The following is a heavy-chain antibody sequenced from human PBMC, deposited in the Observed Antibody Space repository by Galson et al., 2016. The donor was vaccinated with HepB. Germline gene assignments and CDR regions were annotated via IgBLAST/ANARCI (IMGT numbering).Heavy chain of an antibody. V-gene: IGHV4-59*01. CDR2: VYYGGST. J-gene: IGHJ4*02. CDR1: GGSFTTDY. Sequence: SETLSLTCTVSGGSFTTDYWSWIRQPPGKGLEWIGYVYYGGSTKSSPSLKSRVTTSLDTSNNQFSLNLNTVTAADTAVYYCAREDGTSHQIDYWGQGALVTVSS. D-gene: IGHD5-24*01. CDR3: AREDGTSHQIDY.